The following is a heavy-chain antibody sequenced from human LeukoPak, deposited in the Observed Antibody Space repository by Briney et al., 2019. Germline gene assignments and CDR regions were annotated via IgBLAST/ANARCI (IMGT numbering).Heavy chain of an antibody. D-gene: IGHD6-19*01. V-gene: IGHV3-74*01. CDR1: GFPFKSHR. CDR3: ARDPAGYSSA. Sequence: GGPLTLPCSPSGFPFKSHRMHWVPQVPGKGLVWVSRINSDGSSTSYADSVKGRFTISRDNAKNTLYLQMNSLRAEDTAVHYCARDPAGYSSAWGQGTLVTVSS. CDR2: INSDGSST. J-gene: IGHJ4*02.